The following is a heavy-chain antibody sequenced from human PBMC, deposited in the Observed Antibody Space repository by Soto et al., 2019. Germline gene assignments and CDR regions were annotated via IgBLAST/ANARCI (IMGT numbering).Heavy chain of an antibody. CDR3: ARGRCIVVVVAATGDAFDI. J-gene: IGHJ3*02. D-gene: IGHD2-15*01. V-gene: IGHV1-69*02. CDR2: IIPILGIA. Sequence: ASVKVSCKASGGTFSSYTISWVRQAPGQGLEWMGRIIPILGIANYAQKFQGRVTITADKSTSTAYMELSSLRSEDTAVYYCARGRCIVVVVAATGDAFDIWGQGTMVTVS. CDR1: GGTFSSYT.